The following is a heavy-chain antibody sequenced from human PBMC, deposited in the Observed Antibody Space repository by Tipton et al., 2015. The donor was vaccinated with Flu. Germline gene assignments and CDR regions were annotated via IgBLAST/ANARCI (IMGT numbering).Heavy chain of an antibody. CDR2: INHSGST. J-gene: IGHJ6*02. V-gene: IGHV4-34*01. Sequence: TLSLTCAVYGGSFSGYYWSWIRQPPGKGLEWIGEINHSGSTNYNPSLKSRVTISVDTSKNQFSLKLSSVTAADTAVYYCARGSTMVRGVIRYYYYYYGMDVWGQGPPVTVSS. CDR3: ARGSTMVRGVIRYYYYYYGMDV. CDR1: GGSFSGYY. D-gene: IGHD3-10*01.